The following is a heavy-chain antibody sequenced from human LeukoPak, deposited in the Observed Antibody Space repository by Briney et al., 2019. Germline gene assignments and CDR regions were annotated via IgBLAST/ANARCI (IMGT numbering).Heavy chain of an antibody. J-gene: IGHJ4*02. CDR1: GFTFSSYG. Sequence: GGSLRLSCAASGFTFSSYGMHWVRQAPGKGLEWVAFIRYDGSNKYCADSVKGRFTISRDNSKNTLYLQMNSLRAEDTAVYYCAKDPNGVAATYFDYWGQGTLVTVSS. CDR3: AKDPNGVAATYFDY. V-gene: IGHV3-30*02. CDR2: IRYDGSNK. D-gene: IGHD2-15*01.